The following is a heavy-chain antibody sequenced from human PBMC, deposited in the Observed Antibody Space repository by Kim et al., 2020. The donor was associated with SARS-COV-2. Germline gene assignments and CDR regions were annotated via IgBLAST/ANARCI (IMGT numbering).Heavy chain of an antibody. D-gene: IGHD4-17*01. CDR1: GFTFDDYA. V-gene: IGHV3-43*02. J-gene: IGHJ6*02. CDR3: AKARFGDYIITDYYGMDV. Sequence: GGSLRLSCAASGFTFDDYAMHWVRQAPGKGLEWVSLISGDGGSTYYADSVKGRFTISRDNSKNSLYLQMNSLRTEDTALYYCAKARFGDYIITDYYGMDVWGQGTTVTVSS. CDR2: ISGDGGST.